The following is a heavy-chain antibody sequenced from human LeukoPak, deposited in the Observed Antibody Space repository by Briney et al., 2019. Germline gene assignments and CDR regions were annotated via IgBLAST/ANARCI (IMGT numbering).Heavy chain of an antibody. CDR3: ARRPYYDSSGYHDY. J-gene: IGHJ4*02. Sequence: ASVKVSCKASGYTFNTYGITWVRQAPGQGLEWMGGIIPIFGTANYAQKFQGRVTITADESTSTAYMELSSLRSEDTAVYYCARRPYYDSSGYHDYWGQGTLVTVSS. CDR1: GYTFNTYG. V-gene: IGHV1-69*13. CDR2: IIPIFGTA. D-gene: IGHD3-22*01.